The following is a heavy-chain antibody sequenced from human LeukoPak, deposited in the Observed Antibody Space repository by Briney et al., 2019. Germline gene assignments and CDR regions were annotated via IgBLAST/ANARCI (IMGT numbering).Heavy chain of an antibody. J-gene: IGHJ5*02. D-gene: IGHD2-2*01. CDR1: GGSFSGYY. CDR3: ASGRPIVVVPAAKENWFDP. V-gene: IGHV4-34*01. Sequence: SETLSLTCAVYGGSFSGYYWSWIRQPPGKGLEWIGEINHSGSTNYNPSLKGRVTISVDTSKNQFSLKLSSVTAADTAVYYCASGRPIVVVPAAKENWFDPWGQGTLVTVSS. CDR2: INHSGST.